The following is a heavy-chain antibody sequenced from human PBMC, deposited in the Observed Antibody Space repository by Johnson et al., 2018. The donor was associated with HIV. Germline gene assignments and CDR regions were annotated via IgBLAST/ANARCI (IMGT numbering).Heavy chain of an antibody. CDR1: GLSFSNHA. V-gene: IGHV3-NL1*01. D-gene: IGHD1-1*01. J-gene: IGHJ3*02. CDR2: IYSGYSR. CDR3: AKYATLQDGTGAFDI. Sequence: QVQVVESGGGVVQPGRSLRLSCVVSGLSFSNHAIYWVRQAPGKGLRWVSVIYSGYSRYYADSVKDRFTIFRDNSKNTLYLQMNSLRAEDTAVYYCAKYATLQDGTGAFDIWGQGTMVTVSS.